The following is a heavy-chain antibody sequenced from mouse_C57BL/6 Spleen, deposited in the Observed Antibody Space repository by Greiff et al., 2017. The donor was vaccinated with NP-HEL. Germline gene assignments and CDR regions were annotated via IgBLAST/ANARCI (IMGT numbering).Heavy chain of an antibody. Sequence: QVQLQQPGAELVRPGSSVKLSCKASGYTFTSYWMHWVKQRPIQGLEWIGNIDPSDSETHYNQKFKDKATLTVDKSSSTAYMQLSSLTYEDSAVYYCARANYYGSSSVYFDYWGQGTTLTVSS. V-gene: IGHV1-52*01. D-gene: IGHD1-1*01. J-gene: IGHJ2*01. CDR1: GYTFTSYW. CDR3: ARANYYGSSSVYFDY. CDR2: IDPSDSET.